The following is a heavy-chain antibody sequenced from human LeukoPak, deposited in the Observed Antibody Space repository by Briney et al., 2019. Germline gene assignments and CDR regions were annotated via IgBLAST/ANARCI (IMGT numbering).Heavy chain of an antibody. J-gene: IGHJ4*02. D-gene: IGHD4-17*01. Sequence: SQTLSLTCTVSGGSFSSGDYYWSWIRQHPGKGLEWIGYIYYSGSTYYNPSLKSRVIISVDTSKNQFSLKLRSVTAADTAVYYCARQSRSEGTTVTILFDYWGQGTLVTVSS. CDR2: IYYSGST. CDR3: ARQSRSEGTTVTILFDY. CDR1: GGSFSSGDYY. V-gene: IGHV4-31*03.